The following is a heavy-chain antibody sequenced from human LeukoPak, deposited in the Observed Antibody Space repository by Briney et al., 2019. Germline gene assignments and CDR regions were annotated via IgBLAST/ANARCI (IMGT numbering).Heavy chain of an antibody. Sequence: GGSLRLSCAASGFTFRSYGMHWVRQAPGKGLEWVAFVRNDGSNRYYGDSVKGRFTISRDNSKNTLYLQMNSLRAEDTAVYYCASSCRGGNCYAYNWGQGTLVTVSS. CDR3: ASSCRGGNCYAYN. D-gene: IGHD2-15*01. CDR1: GFTFRSYG. CDR2: VRNDGSNR. J-gene: IGHJ4*02. V-gene: IGHV3-30*02.